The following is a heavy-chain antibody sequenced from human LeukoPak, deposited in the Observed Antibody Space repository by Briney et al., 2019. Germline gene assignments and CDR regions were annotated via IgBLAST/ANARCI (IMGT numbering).Heavy chain of an antibody. CDR3: ATEIAARTDY. J-gene: IGHJ4*02. CDR1: GFTVSSNY. CDR2: ISGSGGST. D-gene: IGHD6-6*01. V-gene: IGHV3-23*01. Sequence: GGSLRLSCAASGFTVSSNYMSWVRQAPGKGLEWVSAISGSGGSTYYADSVKGRFTISRDNSKNTLYLQMNSLRAEDTAVYYCATEIAARTDYWGQGTLVTVSS.